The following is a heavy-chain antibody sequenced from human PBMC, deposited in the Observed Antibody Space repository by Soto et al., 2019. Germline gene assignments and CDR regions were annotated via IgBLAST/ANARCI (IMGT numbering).Heavy chain of an antibody. Sequence: NVAWKAAGYAFSGDGSGCRRNKNEKGLEWMGWISAYNGNTNYAQKLQGRVTMTTGTSTSTAYMELRSLRSDDTAVYYCARVPSYYFWSGYPPYYYYDMDVRGKGTTVTVS. CDR3: ARVPSYYFWSGYPPYYYYDMDV. J-gene: IGHJ6*03. D-gene: IGHD3-3*01. CDR2: ISAYNGNT. V-gene: IGHV1-18*01. CDR1: GYAFSGDG.